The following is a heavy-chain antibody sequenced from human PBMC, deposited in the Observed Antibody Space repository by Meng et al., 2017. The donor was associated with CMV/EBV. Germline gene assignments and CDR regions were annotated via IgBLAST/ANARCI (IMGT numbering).Heavy chain of an antibody. J-gene: IGHJ4*02. CDR2: IIPIFGTA. CDR3: ARESGGYCSSTSCPIDY. CDR1: GGTFRSYA. D-gene: IGHD2-2*01. V-gene: IGHV1-69*05. Sequence: SAKVSCKASGGTFRSYAISWVRQAPGQGIEWRGWIIPIFGTANYAQKFQGRVTITTDESTSTAYMELSSLRSEDTAVYYCARESGGYCSSTSCPIDYWGQGTLVTVSS.